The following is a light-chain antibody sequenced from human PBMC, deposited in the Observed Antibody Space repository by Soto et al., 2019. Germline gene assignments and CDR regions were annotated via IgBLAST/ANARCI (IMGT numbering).Light chain of an antibody. CDR1: HDIRKY. V-gene: IGKV1-39*01. J-gene: IGKJ1*01. CDR2: DAS. Sequence: DIQMTQSPSSLSASVGDRVTITCQASHDIRKYLNWYQQKPGKAPRLLIYDASNMENGVPSRFSGSRSGTDFTLTISSLQPEDFATYYCQQSYSTPRTFGQGTKVDI. CDR3: QQSYSTPRT.